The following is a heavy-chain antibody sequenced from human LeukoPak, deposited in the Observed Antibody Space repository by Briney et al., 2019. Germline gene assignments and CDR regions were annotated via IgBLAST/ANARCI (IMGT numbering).Heavy chain of an antibody. CDR2: INTNNGNT. CDR3: ARDLLWFGAPSGY. CDR1: GYTFTNYA. J-gene: IGHJ4*02. Sequence: ASVKVSCKASGYTFTNYAFSWVRQAPGQGLEWMGWINTNNGNTNYAQKLQGRVTMTTDTSTSTAYMELRSLRSDDTAVYYCARDLLWFGAPSGYWGQGTLVTVSS. V-gene: IGHV1-18*01. D-gene: IGHD3-10*01.